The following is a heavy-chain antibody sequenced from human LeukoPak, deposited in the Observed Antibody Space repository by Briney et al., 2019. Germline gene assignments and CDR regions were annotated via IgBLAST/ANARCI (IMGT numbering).Heavy chain of an antibody. Sequence: ASVKVSCKASGYTFNSCGINWVRQAPGQGLEWMGWINTNTGNPTYAQDFIGRFVFSSDTSVSTAYLQISSLKAEDTAVYYCARGESRIVVAASFDYWGQGTLVTVSS. CDR3: ARGESRIVVAASFDY. CDR1: GYTFNSCG. J-gene: IGHJ4*02. CDR2: INTNTGNP. V-gene: IGHV7-4-1*02. D-gene: IGHD2-15*01.